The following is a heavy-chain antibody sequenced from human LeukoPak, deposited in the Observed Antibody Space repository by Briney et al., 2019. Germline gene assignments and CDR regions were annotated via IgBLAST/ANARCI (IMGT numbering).Heavy chain of an antibody. Sequence: GASVKVSCKASGYTFTSYGISWVRQAPGQGLEWMGWISAYNGNTNYSQKLQGRVNMTTDTSTSTAYMELRSLRYDDTAVYYCARDRDYNWFDPWGQGTLVTVSS. V-gene: IGHV1-18*01. J-gene: IGHJ5*02. D-gene: IGHD4/OR15-4a*01. CDR1: GYTFTSYG. CDR3: ARDRDYNWFDP. CDR2: ISAYNGNT.